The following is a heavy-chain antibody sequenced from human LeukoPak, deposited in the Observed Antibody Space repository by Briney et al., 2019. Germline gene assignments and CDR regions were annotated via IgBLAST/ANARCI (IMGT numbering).Heavy chain of an antibody. J-gene: IGHJ6*03. V-gene: IGHV3-20*04. CDR3: ARDSLTGDYYYYYYMDV. Sequence: GGSLRLSCAASGFTFDDYGMSWVRQAPGKGLEWVSGINWNGGSTGYADSVKGRFTISRDNAKNSLYLQMNSLRAKDTALYYCARDSLTGDYYYYYYMDVWGKGTTVTVSS. CDR1: GFTFDDYG. CDR2: INWNGGST. D-gene: IGHD7-27*01.